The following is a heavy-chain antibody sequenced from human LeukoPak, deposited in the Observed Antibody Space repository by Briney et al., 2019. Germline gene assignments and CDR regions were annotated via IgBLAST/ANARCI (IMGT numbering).Heavy chain of an antibody. CDR2: ISISSSYT. Sequence: GGSLRLSCAASGFTFSSYAMSWIRQAPGKGLGWVSYISISSSYTKYADSVKSRFTISRDNAKKSLYLQMNSLRAEDTAVYYCARERLVTTSGSYSYGMDVWGQGTTVTVSS. CDR1: GFTFSSYA. V-gene: IGHV3-11*06. CDR3: ARERLVTTSGSYSYGMDV. D-gene: IGHD2-21*02. J-gene: IGHJ6*02.